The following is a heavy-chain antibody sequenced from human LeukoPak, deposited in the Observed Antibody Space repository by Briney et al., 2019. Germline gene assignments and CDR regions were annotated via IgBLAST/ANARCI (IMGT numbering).Heavy chain of an antibody. D-gene: IGHD2-15*01. CDR1: GGTFSSYA. Sequence: GASVKVSCKASGGTFSSYAISWVRQAPGQGLEWMGGIIPIFGTANYAQKFQGRVTITADESTSTAYMELSSLRSEDTAVYYCARERSCYSCGAFDIWGQGTMVTVSS. J-gene: IGHJ3*02. CDR2: IIPIFGTA. CDR3: ARERSCYSCGAFDI. V-gene: IGHV1-69*13.